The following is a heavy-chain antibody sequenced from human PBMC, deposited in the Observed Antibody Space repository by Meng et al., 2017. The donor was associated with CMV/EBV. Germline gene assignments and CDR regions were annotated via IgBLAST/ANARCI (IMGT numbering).Heavy chain of an antibody. Sequence: ASVKVSCKASGYTFTSYGISWVRQAPGQGLEWMGWISAYNGNTNYAQKLQGRVTMTTDTSTSTAYVELRSLRSDDTAVYYCARLSGPQYYYDSSGYYNYWGQGTLVTVSS. V-gene: IGHV1-18*01. CDR2: ISAYNGNT. CDR3: ARLSGPQYYYDSSGYYNY. CDR1: GYTFTSYG. J-gene: IGHJ4*02. D-gene: IGHD3-22*01.